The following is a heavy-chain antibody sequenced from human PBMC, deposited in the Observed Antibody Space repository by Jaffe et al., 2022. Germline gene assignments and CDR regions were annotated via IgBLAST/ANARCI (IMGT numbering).Heavy chain of an antibody. CDR2: INSDGSST. Sequence: EVQLVESGGGLVQPGGSLRLSCAASGFTFSSYWMHWVRQAPGKGLVWVSRINSDGSSTSYADSVKGRFTISRDNAKNTLYLQMNSLRAEDTAVYYCARQSYYYDGSGLDAFDIWGQGTMVTVSS. CDR1: GFTFSSYW. V-gene: IGHV3-74*01. CDR3: ARQSYYYDGSGLDAFDI. J-gene: IGHJ3*02. D-gene: IGHD3-22*01.